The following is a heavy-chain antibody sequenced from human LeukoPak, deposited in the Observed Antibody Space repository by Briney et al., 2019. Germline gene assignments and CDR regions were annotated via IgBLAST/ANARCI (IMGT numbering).Heavy chain of an antibody. V-gene: IGHV3-30-3*01. D-gene: IGHD1-7*01. CDR2: ISYDGSNK. J-gene: IGHJ5*02. CDR1: GFTFNSYA. CDR3: ARVGNWNYAPTRHWFDP. Sequence: GGSLRLSCAASGFTFNSYAMSWVRQAPGKGLEWVAVISYDGSNKYYADSVKGRFTISRDNSKNTLYLQMNSLRAEDTAVYYCARVGNWNYAPTRHWFDPWGQGTLVTVSS.